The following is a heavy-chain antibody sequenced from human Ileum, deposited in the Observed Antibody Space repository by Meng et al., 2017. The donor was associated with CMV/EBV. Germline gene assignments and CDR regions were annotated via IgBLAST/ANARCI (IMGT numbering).Heavy chain of an antibody. Sequence: QVQLVQSGAEVKTPGASVKVSCKASGYTFTGFYIHWVRQAPGQGPEWMGWVDPNSGGTIYAQKFQGRVTMTRDTSISTVYMELSRLQSDDTAIYYCARDMWSGNSDYCDYWGQGTLVTVSS. CDR3: ARDMWSGNSDYCDY. CDR1: GYTFTGFY. D-gene: IGHD3-3*01. V-gene: IGHV1-2*02. J-gene: IGHJ4*02. CDR2: VDPNSGGT.